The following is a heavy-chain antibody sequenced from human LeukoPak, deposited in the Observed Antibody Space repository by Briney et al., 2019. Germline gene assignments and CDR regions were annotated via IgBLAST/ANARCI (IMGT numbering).Heavy chain of an antibody. Sequence: ASVKVSCKASGYTFTGYYMHWVRRAPGQGLEWMGWINPNSGGTNYAQKFQGRVTMTRDTSISTAYMELSRLRSDDTAVYYCARDMWLGYYYYMDVWGKGTTVTISS. V-gene: IGHV1-2*02. CDR3: ARDMWLGYYYYMDV. CDR2: INPNSGGT. D-gene: IGHD6-19*01. CDR1: GYTFTGYY. J-gene: IGHJ6*03.